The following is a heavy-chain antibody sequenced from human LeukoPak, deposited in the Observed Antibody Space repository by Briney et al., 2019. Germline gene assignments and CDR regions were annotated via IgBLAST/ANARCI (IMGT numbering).Heavy chain of an antibody. CDR2: ISSSSSYI. CDR3: ARSPAMRDCWFDP. J-gene: IGHJ5*02. Sequence: PGGSLRLSCSASGLTVTNAWMNWVRQAPGKGLEWVSSISSSSSYIYYADSVKGRFTISRDNAKNSLYLQMNSLRAEDTAVYYCARSPAMRDCWFDPWGQGTLVTVSS. CDR1: GLTVTNAW. D-gene: IGHD3/OR15-3a*01. V-gene: IGHV3-21*01.